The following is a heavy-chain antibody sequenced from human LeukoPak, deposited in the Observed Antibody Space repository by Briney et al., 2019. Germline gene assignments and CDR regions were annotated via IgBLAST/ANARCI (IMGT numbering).Heavy chain of an antibody. CDR1: GGSISGYF. J-gene: IGHJ4*02. CDR3: ARQGGQQLPPLY. CDR2: ISTSGST. D-gene: IGHD6-13*01. V-gene: IGHV4-4*09. Sequence: SETLSLTCSVSGGSISGYFWTWIRQPPGKGLEWIGYISTSGSTNYSPSLKRRVTISVDTSKNQFSLKLNSVTAADTAVYYCARQGGQQLPPLYWGQGTLVSVSS.